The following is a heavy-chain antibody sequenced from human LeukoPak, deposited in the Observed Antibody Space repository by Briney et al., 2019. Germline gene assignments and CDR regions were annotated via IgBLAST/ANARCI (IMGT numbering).Heavy chain of an antibody. J-gene: IGHJ4*02. V-gene: IGHV1-46*01. CDR2: INPSGGST. CDR3: ARDFGDYLHFDY. CDR1: GYTFTTYN. Sequence: ASVKVSCKASGYTFTTYNIHWVRQAPGQGLEWMGIINPSGGSTSYAQKFQGRVTLTRDMSTRTVYMELSSLRSEDTAVYYCARDFGDYLHFDYWGQGTLATVSS. D-gene: IGHD4-17*01.